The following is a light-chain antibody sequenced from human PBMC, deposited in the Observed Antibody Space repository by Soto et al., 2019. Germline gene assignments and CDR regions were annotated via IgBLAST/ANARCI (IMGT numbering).Light chain of an antibody. CDR1: QSVSVNS. J-gene: IGKJ2*01. CDR2: AAS. V-gene: IGKV3-20*01. Sequence: EIVLTQSPGTLSLSPGERATLSCRASQSVSVNSLAWYQQKGGQAPRLPIYAASTRATGVPDRFSGTGSGTDFALTISRLETDDSAVYYCQQYGTSPTFGQGTKLEIK. CDR3: QQYGTSPT.